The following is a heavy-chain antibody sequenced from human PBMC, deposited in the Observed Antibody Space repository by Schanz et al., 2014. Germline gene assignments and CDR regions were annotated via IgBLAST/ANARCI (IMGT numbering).Heavy chain of an antibody. V-gene: IGHV3-48*04. CDR2: ILYIRST. CDR3: ARGHYGLDV. J-gene: IGHJ6*02. D-gene: IGHD3-10*01. Sequence: EVQLLESGGGLVQPGGSLRLSCVASGFTFRRYGMSWVRQAPGKGLECVSILYIRSTYYADSVKGRFTISRDNAKGSVYLQMNSLRAEDTAVYYCARGHYGLDVWGPGTSVTVSS. CDR1: GFTFRRYG.